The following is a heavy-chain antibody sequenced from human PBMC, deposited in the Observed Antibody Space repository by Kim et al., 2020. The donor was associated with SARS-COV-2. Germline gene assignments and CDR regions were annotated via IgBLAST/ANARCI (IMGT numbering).Heavy chain of an antibody. D-gene: IGHD6-6*01. CDR1: GGSFSGDY. CDR3: ARGRPRPYFDY. Sequence: SETLSLTCAVYGGSFSGDYWSWIRQPPGKGLEWIGEINHSGSTNYNPSLKSRVTISVDTSKNQFSLKLSSVTAADTAVYYCARGRPRPYFDYWGQGTLVTVSS. CDR2: INHSGST. V-gene: IGHV4-34*01. J-gene: IGHJ4*02.